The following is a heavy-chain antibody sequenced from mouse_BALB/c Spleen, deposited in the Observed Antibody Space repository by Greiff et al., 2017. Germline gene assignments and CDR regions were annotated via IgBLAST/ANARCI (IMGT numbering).Heavy chain of an antibody. V-gene: IGHV1S135*01. CDR1: GYSFTSYY. CDR3: ARGGTRYAYAMDY. CDR2: FDPFNGGT. Sequence: VQLQQSGPELMKPGASVKISCKASGYSFTSYYMHWVKQSHGKSLEWIGYFDPFNGGTSSNQKFKGKATLTVDTSSNTAYMHLSSLTSEDSAVYYWARGGTRYAYAMDYWGQGTSVTVSS. J-gene: IGHJ4*01. D-gene: IGHD2-14*01.